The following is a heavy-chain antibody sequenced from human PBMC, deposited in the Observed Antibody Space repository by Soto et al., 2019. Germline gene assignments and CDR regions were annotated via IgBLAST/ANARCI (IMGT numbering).Heavy chain of an antibody. J-gene: IGHJ4*02. CDR2: IYETESA. CDR3: ARASSSSSAADY. Sequence: VQLQESGPGLVKPSQTLSLTCSVSGESISSGGYYWSWIRHLPGKGLEWIGYIYETESAYYNPSLKSRVSISMDTSENHFAMRLTSVTAADSAVYYCARASSSSSAADYWGQGRQVTVSS. V-gene: IGHV4-31*03. D-gene: IGHD6-6*01. CDR1: GESISSGGYY.